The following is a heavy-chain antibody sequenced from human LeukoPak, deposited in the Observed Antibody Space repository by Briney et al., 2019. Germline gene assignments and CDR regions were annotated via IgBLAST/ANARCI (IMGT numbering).Heavy chain of an antibody. J-gene: IGHJ4*02. V-gene: IGHV1-69*05. CDR2: IIPIFGTA. Sequence: SVKVSCDVSVRTFSSYAISWVRQAPGQGLEWMGRIIPIFGTANYAQKFQGRVTITTDESTSTAYMELSSLRSEDTAVYYCARDGYNYGVYWGQGTLVTVSS. CDR1: VRTFSSYA. CDR3: ARDGYNYGVY. D-gene: IGHD5-24*01.